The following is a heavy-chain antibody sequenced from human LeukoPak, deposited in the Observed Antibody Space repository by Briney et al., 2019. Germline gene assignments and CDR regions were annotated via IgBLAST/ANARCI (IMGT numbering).Heavy chain of an antibody. D-gene: IGHD3-22*01. J-gene: IGHJ6*03. CDR2: IIPIFGTA. Sequence: SVKVSCKACGGTFSSYAISWVRQAPGQGLEWMGGIIPIFGTANYAQKFQGRVTITTDESTSTAYMELSSLRSEDTAVYYCAGTVVIRYYYYYYMDVWGKGTTVTVSS. V-gene: IGHV1-69*05. CDR1: GGTFSSYA. CDR3: AGTVVIRYYYYYYMDV.